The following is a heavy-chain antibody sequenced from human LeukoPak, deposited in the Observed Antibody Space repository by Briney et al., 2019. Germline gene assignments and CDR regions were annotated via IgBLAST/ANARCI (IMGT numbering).Heavy chain of an antibody. CDR3: ARVYGSGSYLDY. CDR1: GYTFTAYY. D-gene: IGHD3-10*01. V-gene: IGHV1-2*02. J-gene: IGHJ4*02. CDR2: INPNSGGT. Sequence: ASVKVSCKASGYTFTAYYIHWVRQAPGQGLEWMGWINPNSGGTNYAQKFQGGVTMTRDTSISTAYMELSRLRSDDTAVYHCARVYGSGSYLDYWGQGTLVTVSS.